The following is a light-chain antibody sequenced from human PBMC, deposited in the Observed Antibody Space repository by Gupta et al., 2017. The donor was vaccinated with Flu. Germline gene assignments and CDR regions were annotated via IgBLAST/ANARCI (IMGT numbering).Light chain of an antibody. CDR2: RNN. J-gene: IGLJ3*02. Sequence: RVTISCSGSSSNIGRDYVYWYQQLPGAAPKLLIYRNNQRPSGVPDRFSGSKSGTSASLAISGLRSEGEADYNCAAWDDSLSGWVFGGGTKLTVL. V-gene: IGLV1-47*01. CDR1: SSNIGRDY. CDR3: AAWDDSLSGWV.